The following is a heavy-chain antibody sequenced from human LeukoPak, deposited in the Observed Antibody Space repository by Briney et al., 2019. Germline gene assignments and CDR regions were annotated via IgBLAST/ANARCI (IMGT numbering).Heavy chain of an antibody. D-gene: IGHD3-3*01. CDR2: ITGSGSTV. J-gene: IGHJ4*02. Sequence: PGGSLRLSCAASGFIFSNYEMNWVRQAPGKGLEWLSFITGSGSTVYYADSVRGRFTISRDNAKNSLYLQMNSLRAEDTAVYHCVSSRILDFDYWGQGTLVTVSS. CDR3: VSSRILDFDY. CDR1: GFIFSNYE. V-gene: IGHV3-48*03.